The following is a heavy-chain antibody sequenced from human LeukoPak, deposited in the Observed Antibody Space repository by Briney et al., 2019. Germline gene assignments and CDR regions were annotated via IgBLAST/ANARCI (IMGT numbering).Heavy chain of an antibody. D-gene: IGHD3-16*01. V-gene: IGHV3-33*01. CDR1: GFIFTNYG. J-gene: IGHJ6*03. Sequence: GGSLRLSCAASGFIFTNYGIHRVRDAPGKGREGVADVWYDGSLKYYADSVRGRFTISRDNSKNTVDLQMNSLRVEATAVYYCARGTGGDHYYTDVWGKGTPVAVS. CDR3: ARGTGGDHYYTDV. CDR2: VWYDGSLK.